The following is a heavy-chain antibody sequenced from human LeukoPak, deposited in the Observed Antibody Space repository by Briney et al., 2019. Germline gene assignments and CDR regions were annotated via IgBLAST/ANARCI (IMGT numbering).Heavy chain of an antibody. V-gene: IGHV1-24*01. CDR1: GYTLTELS. Sequence: ASVKVSCKVSGYTLTELSMHWVRQAPGKGLEWMGSFDPEDGETIYAQKFQGRVTMTEDTSTDTAYMELSSLTSEDTAVYYCAPLGDSVNYNHLYYLDYGGREPLAPVPS. CDR3: APLGDSVNYNHLYYLDY. CDR2: FDPEDGET. D-gene: IGHD3-10*01. J-gene: IGHJ4*02.